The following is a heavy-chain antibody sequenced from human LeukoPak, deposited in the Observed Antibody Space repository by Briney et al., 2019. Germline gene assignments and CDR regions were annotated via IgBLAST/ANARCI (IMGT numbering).Heavy chain of an antibody. J-gene: IGHJ6*02. V-gene: IGHV3-23*01. D-gene: IGHD1-26*01. CDR3: ARPSIVGAPPPYYYGMDV. Sequence: GGSLRLSCAASGFTFTTYAMTWVRQAPGKGLQWVSVISGGGVSTYYADSVKGRFTISRDNSKNTLYLQMNSLRAEDTAMYYCARPSIVGAPPPYYYGMDVWGQGTTVTVSS. CDR1: GFTFTTYA. CDR2: ISGGGVST.